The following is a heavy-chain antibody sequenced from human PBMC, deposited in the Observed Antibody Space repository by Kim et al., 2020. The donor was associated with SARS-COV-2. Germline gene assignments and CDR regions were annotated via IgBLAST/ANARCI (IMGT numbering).Heavy chain of an antibody. CDR2: IYSGGSST. Sequence: GGSLRLSCAASGFTFSSYAMSWVRQAPGKGLEWVSVIYSGGSSTYYADSVKGRFTISRDNSKNTLYLQMNSLRAEDTAVYYCAKEEGLRGAWGQGTLVTVSS. CDR3: AKEEGLRGA. J-gene: IGHJ5*02. V-gene: IGHV3-23*03. CDR1: GFTFSSYA. D-gene: IGHD3-3*01.